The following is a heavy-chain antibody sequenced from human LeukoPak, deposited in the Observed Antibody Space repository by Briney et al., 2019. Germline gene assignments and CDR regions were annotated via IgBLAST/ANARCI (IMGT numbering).Heavy chain of an antibody. J-gene: IGHJ6*03. V-gene: IGHV3-7*01. CDR2: IKQDGNEK. Sequence: GGSLRLSCAASGFTFSSYWMSWVRQAPGKGLEWVANIKQDGNEKYYVDSVKGRFTISRENAKNSLYLQMNSLRAEDTAVYYCARVGGGVGQWLSYYYYMDVWGKGTTVTVS. D-gene: IGHD6-19*01. CDR1: GFTFSSYW. CDR3: ARVGGGVGQWLSYYYYMDV.